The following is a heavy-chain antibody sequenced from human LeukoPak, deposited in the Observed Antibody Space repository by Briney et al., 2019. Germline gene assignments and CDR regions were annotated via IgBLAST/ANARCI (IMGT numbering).Heavy chain of an antibody. CDR1: GVSISSYH. V-gene: IGHV4-59*01. CDR2: IYSSGST. D-gene: IGHD5-12*01. CDR3: ARGNSDYDYAFDI. J-gene: IGHJ3*02. Sequence: SETLSLTCTVSGVSISSYHWSWIRQPPGKGLQWIGFIYSSGSTNYNPSLMSRVTISVDTSKNQFSLRLSSVTSADTAVYYCARGNSDYDYAFDIWGRGTMVTVSP.